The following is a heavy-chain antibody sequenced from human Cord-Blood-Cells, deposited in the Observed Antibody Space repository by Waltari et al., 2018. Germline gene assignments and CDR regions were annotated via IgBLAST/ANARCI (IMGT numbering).Heavy chain of an antibody. V-gene: IGHV5-51*01. CDR2: IYPGDSDT. CDR3: ARRNYYGSGSLYYFDY. CDR1: GYRLTSHC. J-gene: IGHJ4*02. D-gene: IGHD3-10*01. Sequence: EVQLVQSGAEVKRPGESLKLSGKGSGYRLTSHCIAWVPPMPGKGLEWMGIIYPGDSDTRYSPSFQGQVTISADKSISTAYRQWSSLKASDTAMYYCARRNYYGSGSLYYFDYWGQGTLVTVSS.